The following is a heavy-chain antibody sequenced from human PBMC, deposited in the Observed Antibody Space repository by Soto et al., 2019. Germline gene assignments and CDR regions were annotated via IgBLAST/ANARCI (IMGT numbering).Heavy chain of an antibody. CDR1: GGSISSYY. Sequence: SETLSLTCTVSGGSISSYYWSWIRQPPGKGLEWIGYIYYSGSTNYNPSLKSRVNISVDTSKNQFSLKLSSVTAADTAVYYCARRWGSNLDYWGQGTLVTVSS. V-gene: IGHV4-59*01. CDR3: ARRWGSNLDY. CDR2: IYYSGST. J-gene: IGHJ4*02. D-gene: IGHD7-27*01.